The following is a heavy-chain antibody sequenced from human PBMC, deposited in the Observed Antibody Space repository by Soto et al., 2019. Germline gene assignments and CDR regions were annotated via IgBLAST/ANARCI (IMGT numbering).Heavy chain of an antibody. D-gene: IGHD2-21*02. J-gene: IGHJ4*02. CDR1: GFTYNNYA. V-gene: IGHV3-23*01. Sequence: EVQLLESGGALVQPGVSLSLSCAASGFTYNNYAMGWVRQAPGKGLEWVSAISSSGYSAYYADSVKGRFTISRDNSRNTMFLQMTKLSAEDPAGYYCGKGSVVVAAKFDSWGQGTQVTVSS. CDR2: ISSSGYSA. CDR3: GKGSVVVAAKFDS.